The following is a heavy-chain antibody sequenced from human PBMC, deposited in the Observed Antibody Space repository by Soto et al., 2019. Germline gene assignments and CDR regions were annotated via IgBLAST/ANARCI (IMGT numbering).Heavy chain of an antibody. D-gene: IGHD3-10*01. J-gene: IGHJ6*02. Sequence: GGSLRLSCAASGFTFSSYAMSWVRQAPGKGLEWVSAISGSGGSTYYADSVKGQFTISRDNSKNTLYLQMNSLRAEDTAVYYCAKDIDNYGSGGVWGQGTTVTVSS. CDR1: GFTFSSYA. CDR3: AKDIDNYGSGGV. V-gene: IGHV3-23*01. CDR2: ISGSGGST.